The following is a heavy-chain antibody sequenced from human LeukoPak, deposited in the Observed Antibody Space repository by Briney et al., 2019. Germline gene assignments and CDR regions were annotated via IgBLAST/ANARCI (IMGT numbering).Heavy chain of an antibody. D-gene: IGHD3-16*02. V-gene: IGHV1-2*02. CDR1: GYTFTSYC. CDR2: INPNSGGT. Sequence: ASVKVSCKASGYTFTSYCMHWVRQAPGQGLEWMGWINPNSGGTNYAQKFQGRVTMTRDTSISTAYMELSRLRSDDTAVYYCARVLGHYVWGSYRPDYYFDYWGQGTLVTVSS. J-gene: IGHJ4*02. CDR3: ARVLGHYVWGSYRPDYYFDY.